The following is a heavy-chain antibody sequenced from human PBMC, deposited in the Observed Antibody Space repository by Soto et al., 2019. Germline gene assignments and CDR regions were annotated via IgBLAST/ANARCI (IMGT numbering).Heavy chain of an antibody. CDR2: ICYSGST. V-gene: IGHV4-31*03. CDR1: GGSISSGGYY. Sequence: PSETLSLTCTVSGGSISSGGYYWSWIRQHPGKGLEWIGYICYSGSTYYNPSLKSRVTISVDTSKNQFSLKLSSVTAADTAVYYCARDIRNAFGIWGQGTMVTVSS. CDR3: ARDIRNAFGI. D-gene: IGHD2-2*02. J-gene: IGHJ3*02.